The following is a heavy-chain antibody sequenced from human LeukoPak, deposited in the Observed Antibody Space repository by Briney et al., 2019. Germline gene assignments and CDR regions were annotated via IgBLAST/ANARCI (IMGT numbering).Heavy chain of an antibody. CDR3: ARGRCSSTSYYTVGGAFDY. J-gene: IGHJ4*02. D-gene: IGHD2-2*02. V-gene: IGHV3-30*01. Sequence: GRSLRLSCAASGFTFSSYAMHWVRQAPGKGLEWVAVISYDGSNKYYADSVKGRFTISRDNSKNTLYLQMNSLRAEDTAVYYCARGRCSSTSYYTVGGAFDYWGQGTLVTVSS. CDR2: ISYDGSNK. CDR1: GFTFSSYA.